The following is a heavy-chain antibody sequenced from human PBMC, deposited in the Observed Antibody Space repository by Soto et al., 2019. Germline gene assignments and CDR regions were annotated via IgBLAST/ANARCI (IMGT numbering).Heavy chain of an antibody. V-gene: IGHV1-46*01. CDR1: GYTFTSYY. D-gene: IGHD6-6*01. CDR3: ARYYKYSSSSSEDPHAFDI. J-gene: IGHJ3*02. CDR2: INPSGGST. Sequence: ASVKFSCKSSGYTFTSYYMHWVRQAPGQGLEWMGIINPSGGSTSYAQKFQGRVTMTRDTSTSTVYMELSSLRSEDTAVYYCARYYKYSSSSSEDPHAFDIWGLGKMVTGS.